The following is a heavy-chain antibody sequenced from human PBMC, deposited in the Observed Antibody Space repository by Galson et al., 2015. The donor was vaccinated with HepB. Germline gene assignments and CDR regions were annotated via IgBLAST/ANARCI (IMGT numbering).Heavy chain of an antibody. J-gene: IGHJ6*02. CDR1: GFTFSSYS. CDR2: ISSSSSYI. D-gene: IGHD6-19*01. CDR3: ARHPKIPIAVAATERYYYGMDV. V-gene: IGHV3-21*01. Sequence: SLRLSCAASGFTFSSYSMNWVRQAPGKGLEWVSSISSSSSYIYYADSVKGRFTISRDNSKNTLYLQMNSLRAEDTAVYYCARHPKIPIAVAATERYYYGMDVWGQGTTVTVSS.